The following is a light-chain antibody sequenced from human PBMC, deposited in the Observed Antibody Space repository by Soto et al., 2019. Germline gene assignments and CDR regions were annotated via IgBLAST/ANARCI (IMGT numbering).Light chain of an antibody. Sequence: IQITQSPSTLSASVGDRVTITCRASQSISSWLAWYQQKPVKAPKLLIYDASSLESGVPSRFSGSGSGTEFTLTISSLQTDDFATYYCQQYNSYLFGQGTKV. J-gene: IGKJ1*01. CDR3: QQYNSYL. CDR1: QSISSW. CDR2: DAS. V-gene: IGKV1-5*01.